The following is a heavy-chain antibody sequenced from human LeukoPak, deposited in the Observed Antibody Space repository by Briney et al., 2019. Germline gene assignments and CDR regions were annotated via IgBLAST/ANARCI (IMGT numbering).Heavy chain of an antibody. CDR3: ARRGVMPPYNWFDP. V-gene: IGHV4-39*01. CDR1: GGSISSSSYY. D-gene: IGHD3-16*01. J-gene: IGHJ5*02. Sequence: PSETLSLTCTVSGGSISSSSYYWGWIRQPPGKGLEWIGSIYYSGSTYYNPSLKSRGTISVDTSKNQFSLKLSSVTAADTAVYYCARRGVMPPYNWFDPWGQGTLVTVSS. CDR2: IYYSGST.